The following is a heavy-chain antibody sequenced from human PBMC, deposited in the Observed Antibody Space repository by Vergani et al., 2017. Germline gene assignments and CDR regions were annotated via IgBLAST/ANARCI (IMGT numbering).Heavy chain of an antibody. CDR1: GFTFSSYA. D-gene: IGHD6-19*01. V-gene: IGHV3-23*01. CDR2: ISGSGGST. J-gene: IGHJ4*02. CDR3: ARDGSGWLTNFDY. Sequence: EVQLLESGGGLVQPGGSLRLSCAASGFTFSSYAMSWVRQAPGKGLEWVSAISGSGGSTYYADSVKGRFTISRDNAKNSLYLQMNSLRAEDTAVYYCARDGSGWLTNFDYWGQGTLVTVSS.